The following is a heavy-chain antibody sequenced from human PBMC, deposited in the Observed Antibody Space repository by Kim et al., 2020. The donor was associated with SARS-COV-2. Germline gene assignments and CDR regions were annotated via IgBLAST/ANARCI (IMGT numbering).Heavy chain of an antibody. D-gene: IGHD2-21*02. CDR2: INTDGTGT. V-gene: IGHV3-74*01. Sequence: GGSLRLSCAASGFTFNNYWMHWVRQAPGKGLVWVARINTDGTGTAYADSVKGRFTVSRDNAKNTLYLQLNSLSAEDTAVYYCARARDLGGDFAIGFDYWGQGTLVTVAS. J-gene: IGHJ4*02. CDR1: GFTFNNYW. CDR3: ARARDLGGDFAIGFDY.